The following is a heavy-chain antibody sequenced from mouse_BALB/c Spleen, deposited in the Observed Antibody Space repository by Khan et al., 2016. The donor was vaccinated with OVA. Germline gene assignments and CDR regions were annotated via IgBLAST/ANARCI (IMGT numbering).Heavy chain of an antibody. CDR3: TRSAYGDPFAY. CDR1: GYTFTSYY. CDR2: INPSNGET. J-gene: IGHJ3*01. V-gene: IGHV1S81*02. D-gene: IGHD2-13*01. Sequence: QVQLQQPGAELVKPGTSVKLSCKASGYTFTSYYMYWVKKRPGRGLEWIGGINPSNGETIFNEKFKSKATLTVDKSSSTAYMQLNSLTSEDSAVYCVTRSAYGDPFAYWGQGTLVTVSA.